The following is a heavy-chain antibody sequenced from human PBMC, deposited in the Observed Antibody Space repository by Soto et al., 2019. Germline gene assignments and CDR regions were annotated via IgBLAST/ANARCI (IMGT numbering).Heavy chain of an antibody. D-gene: IGHD3-10*01. V-gene: IGHV4-59*01. CDR1: GGSISSYY. CDR3: ARDPYGSGSYDGFDP. J-gene: IGHJ5*02. Sequence: SENLSLTCTVSGGSISSYYWSWIRQPPGKGLEWIGYIYYSGSTNYNPSLKSRVTISVDTSKNQFSLKLSSVPAADTAVYYCARDPYGSGSYDGFDPRGEGTLVTVSS. CDR2: IYYSGST.